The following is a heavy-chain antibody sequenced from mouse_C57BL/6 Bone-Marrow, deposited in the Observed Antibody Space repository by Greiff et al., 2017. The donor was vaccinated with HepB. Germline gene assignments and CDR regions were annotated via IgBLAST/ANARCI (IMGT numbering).Heavy chain of an antibody. D-gene: IGHD2-1*01. J-gene: IGHJ1*03. V-gene: IGHV3-6*01. CDR3: ASIIYYGNYVGYFDV. CDR2: ISYDGSN. CDR1: GYSITSGYY. Sequence: EVQLQESGPGLVKPSQSLSLTCSVTGYSITSGYYWNWIRQFPGNKLEWMGYISYDGSNNYNPSLKNRISITRDTSKNQFFLKLNSVTTEDTATYYCASIIYYGNYVGYFDVWGTGTTVTVSS.